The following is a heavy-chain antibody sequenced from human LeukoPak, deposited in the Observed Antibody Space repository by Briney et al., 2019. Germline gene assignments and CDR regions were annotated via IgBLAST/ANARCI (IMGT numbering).Heavy chain of an antibody. D-gene: IGHD3-10*01. CDR1: GYTFTNYG. J-gene: IGHJ4*02. CDR2: ISGYNGNT. Sequence: ASVKVSCKASGYTFTNYGINWVRQAPGQGLEWMGWISGYNGNTNYAQKLQGRVTMTTDTSTSTTYMELRSLRSDDTAVYYCARHQLGSGADYWGQGTLVTVSS. V-gene: IGHV1-18*01. CDR3: ARHQLGSGADY.